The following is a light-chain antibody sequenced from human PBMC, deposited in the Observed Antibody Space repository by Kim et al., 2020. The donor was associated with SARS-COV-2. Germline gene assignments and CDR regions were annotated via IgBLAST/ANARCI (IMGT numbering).Light chain of an antibody. Sequence: VPPAEGATRSCRSSQIVATHLAWYQQKPGQPPRLLISGISTRATGIPARFSGSGSGTEFTLTISSLQSEDFAVYYCHQHNDWPLTFGGGTKVDIK. CDR2: GIS. CDR1: QIVATH. CDR3: HQHNDWPLT. J-gene: IGKJ4*01. V-gene: IGKV3-15*01.